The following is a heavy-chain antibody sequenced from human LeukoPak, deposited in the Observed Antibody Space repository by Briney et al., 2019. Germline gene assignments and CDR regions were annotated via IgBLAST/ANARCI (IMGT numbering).Heavy chain of an antibody. CDR3: ARGGTVTTMPYYYYYYGMDV. CDR1: GYTFTSYD. V-gene: IGHV1-8*01. D-gene: IGHD4-17*01. Sequence: GASVKVSCKASGYTFTSYDINWVRQATGQGLEWMGWMNPNSGNTGYAQKFQGRVTMTRNTSISTAYMELSSQRSEDTAVYYCARGGTVTTMPYYYYYYGMDVWGQGTTVTVSS. J-gene: IGHJ6*02. CDR2: MNPNSGNT.